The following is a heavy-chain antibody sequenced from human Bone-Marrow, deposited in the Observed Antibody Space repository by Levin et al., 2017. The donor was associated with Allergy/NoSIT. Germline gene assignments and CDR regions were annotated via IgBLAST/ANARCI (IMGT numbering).Heavy chain of an antibody. V-gene: IGHV4-4*02. D-gene: IGHD2/OR15-2a*01. Sequence: PSETLSLTCAVSGGSISSSNWWSWVRQPPGKGLEWIGEIYHSGSTNYNPSLKSRVTISVDKSKNQFSLKLSSVTAADTAVYYCARVRPFSYTPWDYGMDVWGQGTTVTVSS. CDR2: IYHSGST. CDR1: GGSISSSNW. CDR3: ARVRPFSYTPWDYGMDV. J-gene: IGHJ6*02.